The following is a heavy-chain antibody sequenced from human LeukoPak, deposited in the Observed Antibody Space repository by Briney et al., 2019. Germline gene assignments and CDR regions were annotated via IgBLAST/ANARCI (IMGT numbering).Heavy chain of an antibody. CDR3: AKCSPMVRGVIIIERWVDFDY. J-gene: IGHJ4*02. Sequence: QSGGSLRLSCAASGFTFRSYAMRWVRQAPGGGLGWVSFIGCRGGNTYSADSVKGRFPIHREIPKNTLSLKMNRVRLGDRAVFYCAKCSPMVRGVIIIERWVDFDYWGQGTLVTVSS. D-gene: IGHD3-10*01. CDR1: GFTFRSYA. V-gene: IGHV3-23*01. CDR2: IGCRGGNT.